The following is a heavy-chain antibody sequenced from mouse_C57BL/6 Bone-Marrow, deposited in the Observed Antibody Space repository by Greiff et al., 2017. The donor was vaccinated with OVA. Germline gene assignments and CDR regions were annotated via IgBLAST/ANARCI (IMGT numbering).Heavy chain of an antibody. CDR2: SRNKANDYTT. V-gene: IGHV7-1*01. D-gene: IGHD2-4*01. CDR3: ARDGSLYDYGRGYYAMDY. J-gene: IGHJ4*01. CDR1: GFTFSDFY. Sequence: EVKLVESGGGLVQSGRSLRLSCATSGFTFSDFYMEWVRQAPGKGLEWIAASRNKANDYTTEYSASVKGRFIVSRDTSQSILYLQMNALRAEDTAIYYCARDGSLYDYGRGYYAMDYWGQGTSVTVSS.